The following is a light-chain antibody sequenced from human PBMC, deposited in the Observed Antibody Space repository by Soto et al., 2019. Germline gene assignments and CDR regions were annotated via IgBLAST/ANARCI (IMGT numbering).Light chain of an antibody. V-gene: IGKV3-20*01. Sequence: EIALTQSPGPLSLSPGERATLSCGASQSVSSSYLAWYQQKPGQAPRLLIYGASTRATGIPDRFSGSGSGTDVTLTISRLEHEDFAVYYCQKYGSSPRTFGQGTKVEIK. CDR2: GAS. CDR1: QSVSSSY. CDR3: QKYGSSPRT. J-gene: IGKJ1*01.